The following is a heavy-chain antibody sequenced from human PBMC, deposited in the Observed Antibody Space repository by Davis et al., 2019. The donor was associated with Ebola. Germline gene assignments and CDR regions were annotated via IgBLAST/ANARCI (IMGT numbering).Heavy chain of an antibody. D-gene: IGHD3-10*01. V-gene: IGHV1-46*03. CDR3: ARARSRMVRGDDFNY. J-gene: IGHJ4*02. CDR1: GYTFTSYF. CDR2: INPSGGST. Sequence: AASVKVSCKASGYTFTSYFIHWVRQAPGQGLEWMGIINPSGGSTDYAHKFQGRVTMTRDTSTSTVYMELSSLRSGDTAVYHCARARSRMVRGDDFNYWDQGTLVTVSS.